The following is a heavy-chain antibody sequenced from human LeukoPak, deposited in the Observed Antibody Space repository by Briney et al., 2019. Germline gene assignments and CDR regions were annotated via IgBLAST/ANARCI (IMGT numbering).Heavy chain of an antibody. CDR2: ISDSGGST. CDR1: GFSFSSYA. Sequence: GGSLRLSCAASGFSFSSYAMNWVRQAPGKGLEWVSVISDSGGSTYYADSVKDRFTISRDNSKNTLYLQMNSLRAEDTAMYYCAKAYADGSGSFLRPLDVWGQGTTVTVSS. J-gene: IGHJ6*02. D-gene: IGHD3-10*01. V-gene: IGHV3-23*01. CDR3: AKAYADGSGSFLRPLDV.